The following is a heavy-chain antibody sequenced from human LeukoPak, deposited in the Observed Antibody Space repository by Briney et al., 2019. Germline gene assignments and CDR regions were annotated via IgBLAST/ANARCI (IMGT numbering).Heavy chain of an antibody. Sequence: PSETLSLTCAVSGGSISSSNWWSWVRQPPGKGLEWIGYIYYSGSTDYNPSLKSRVTISVDTSKNQFSLKLSSVTAADTAVYYCARVRYYYDSSGYYPPYWYFDLWGRGTLVTVSS. V-gene: IGHV4-4*02. J-gene: IGHJ2*01. CDR3: ARVRYYYDSSGYYPPYWYFDL. CDR1: GGSISSSNW. D-gene: IGHD3-22*01. CDR2: IYYSGST.